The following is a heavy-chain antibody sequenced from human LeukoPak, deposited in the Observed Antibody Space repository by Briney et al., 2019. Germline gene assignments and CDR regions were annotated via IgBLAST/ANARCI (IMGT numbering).Heavy chain of an antibody. CDR2: INPSGGST. Sequence: GASVKVSCKASGYTFTSYYMHWVRQAPGQGLEWMGIINPSGGSTSYAQKFQGRVTMTTDTSTSTAYMELRSLRSDDTAVYYCAREVQLWSTSDYWGQGTLVTVSS. J-gene: IGHJ4*02. D-gene: IGHD5-18*01. CDR3: AREVQLWSTSDY. CDR1: GYTFTSYY. V-gene: IGHV1-46*01.